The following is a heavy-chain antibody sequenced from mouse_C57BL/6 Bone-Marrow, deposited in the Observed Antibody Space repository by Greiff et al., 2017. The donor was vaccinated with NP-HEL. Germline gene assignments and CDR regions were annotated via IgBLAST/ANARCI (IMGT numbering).Heavy chain of an antibody. V-gene: IGHV1-81*01. J-gene: IGHJ3*01. D-gene: IGHD1-1*01. CDR2: IYPRSGNT. CDR1: GYTFTSYG. Sequence: QVQLQQSGAELARPGASVKLSCKASGYTFTSYGISWVKQRTGQGLEWIGEIYPRSGNTYYNEKFKGKATLTADKSSSTAYMELRSLTSEDSAVYFCASTQLLGFAYWGQGTLVTVSA. CDR3: ASTQLLGFAY.